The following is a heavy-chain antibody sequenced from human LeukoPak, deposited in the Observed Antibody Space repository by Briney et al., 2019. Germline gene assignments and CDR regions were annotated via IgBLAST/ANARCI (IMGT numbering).Heavy chain of an antibody. V-gene: IGHV3-20*04. CDR3: ARDSARHYDFWSGPFDY. CDR2: INWNGGST. CDR1: GFTFDDYG. D-gene: IGHD3-3*01. Sequence: GGSLRLSCAASGFTFDDYGMSWVRQAPGKGLEWVSGINWNGGSTVYADSVKGRFSISRDKANNSLYLQMNSLRAEDTALYYCARDSARHYDFWSGPFDYWGQGTLVTVSS. J-gene: IGHJ4*02.